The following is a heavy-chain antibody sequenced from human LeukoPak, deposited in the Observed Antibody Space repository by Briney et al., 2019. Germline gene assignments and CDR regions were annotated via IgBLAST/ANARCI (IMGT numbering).Heavy chain of an antibody. J-gene: IGHJ6*02. CDR3: AKSGARGGGSYSKNYYYGMDV. CDR1: GFTFSIYT. Sequence: GGSLRLSCAASGFTFSIYTMTWVRQAPGKGLEFVSSINSGSSFIYHADSVRGRFTISRDNAKNSLYLQMNSLRAEDTALYYCAKSGARGGGSYSKNYYYGMDVWGQGTTVTVSS. CDR2: INSGSSFI. V-gene: IGHV3-21*04. D-gene: IGHD1-26*01.